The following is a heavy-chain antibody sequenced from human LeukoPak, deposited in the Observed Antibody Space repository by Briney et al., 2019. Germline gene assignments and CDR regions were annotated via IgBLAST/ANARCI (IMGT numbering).Heavy chain of an antibody. Sequence: SETLSLTCAVYGGSFSGYYWSGIRQPPGKGLEWIGEINHSGSTNYNPSLKSRVTISVDTSKNQFSLKLSSVTAADTAVYYCAGLPYCSGGSCYSVYFDYWGQGTLVTVSS. J-gene: IGHJ4*02. CDR2: INHSGST. CDR1: GGSFSGYY. CDR3: AGLPYCSGGSCYSVYFDY. D-gene: IGHD2-15*01. V-gene: IGHV4-34*01.